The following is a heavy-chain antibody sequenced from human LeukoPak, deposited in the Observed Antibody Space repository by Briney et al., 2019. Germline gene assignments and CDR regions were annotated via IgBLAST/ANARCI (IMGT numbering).Heavy chain of an antibody. Sequence: GASVKVSCKASGYTFTGYYMHWVRQAPGQGLEWMGWINPNSGGTNYAQKFQGRVTMTRDTSISTAYMELSRLRSDDTAVYYCARDDYGDYGDAFDIWGQGTRVTVSS. CDR1: GYTFTGYY. V-gene: IGHV1-2*02. D-gene: IGHD4-17*01. CDR2: INPNSGGT. CDR3: ARDDYGDYGDAFDI. J-gene: IGHJ3*02.